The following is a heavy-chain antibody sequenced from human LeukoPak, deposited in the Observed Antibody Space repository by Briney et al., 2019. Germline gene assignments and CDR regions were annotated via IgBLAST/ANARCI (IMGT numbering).Heavy chain of an antibody. Sequence: GASVKVSCKASGYTLTDYYIHWVRQAPGQGLEWMGWIDPNSGGTKYAQKFQGRFTISRDNSKNTLYLQMNSLRVEDTAVYYCAKDRTKIRYNGMDVWGQGTTVTVSS. CDR2: IDPNSGGT. CDR1: GYTLTDYY. CDR3: AKDRTKIRYNGMDV. V-gene: IGHV1-2*02. D-gene: IGHD2-8*01. J-gene: IGHJ6*02.